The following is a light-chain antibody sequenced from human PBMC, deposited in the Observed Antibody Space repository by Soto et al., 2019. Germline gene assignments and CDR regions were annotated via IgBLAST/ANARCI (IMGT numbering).Light chain of an antibody. V-gene: IGKV3-20*01. CDR2: GIS. Sequence: VLTQSPGTLSLSPGERATLSCRASQSVSSSFLAWYQQRPGQAPRLLIHGISTRATGIPDRFSCSGSGTEFTLTINRLQAEDFALYFCQQYGSSPFTFGPGTKLEIK. CDR3: QQYGSSPFT. J-gene: IGKJ3*01. CDR1: QSVSSSF.